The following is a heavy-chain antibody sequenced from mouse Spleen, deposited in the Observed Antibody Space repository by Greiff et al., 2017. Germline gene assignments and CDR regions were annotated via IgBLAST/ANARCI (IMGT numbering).Heavy chain of an antibody. J-gene: IGHJ2*01. D-gene: IGHD1-1*01. Sequence: EVQRVESGGGLVKPGGSLKLSCAASGFTFSSYAMSWVRQTPEKRLEWVATISSGGSYTYYPDSVKGRFTISRDNAKNTLYLQMSSLRSEDTAMYYCARRYYYGSSYEGYFDYWGQGTTLTVSS. CDR2: ISSGGSYT. V-gene: IGHV5-9-3*01. CDR1: GFTFSSYA. CDR3: ARRYYYGSSYEGYFDY.